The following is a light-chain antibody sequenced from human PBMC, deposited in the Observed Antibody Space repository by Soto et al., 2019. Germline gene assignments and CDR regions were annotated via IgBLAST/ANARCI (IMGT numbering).Light chain of an antibody. Sequence: IVMTQSPATLSVSPGERVTLSCRASETVRTNLAWFQQKPGQTPRLLIFGASTRATGIPTRFTGSGSETEFTRTIGSLQSEDLAVYYCQQYYNWPPYTFGQGTKVDIK. J-gene: IGKJ2*01. CDR3: QQYYNWPPYT. V-gene: IGKV3-15*01. CDR1: ETVRTN. CDR2: GAS.